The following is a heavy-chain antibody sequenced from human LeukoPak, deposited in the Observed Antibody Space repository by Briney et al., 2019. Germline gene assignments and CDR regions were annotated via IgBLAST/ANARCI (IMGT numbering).Heavy chain of an antibody. D-gene: IGHD3-10*01. CDR1: GGSFSGYY. V-gene: IGHV4-34*01. CDR2: INHSGST. CDR3: ARCMVRGVIITVRHYMDV. J-gene: IGHJ6*03. Sequence: SETLSLTCAVYGGSFSGYYWSWIRQPPGKGLEWIGEINHSGSTNYNPSLKSRVTISVDTSKNQFSLKLSSVTAADTAVYYCARCMVRGVIITVRHYMDVWGKGTTVTISS.